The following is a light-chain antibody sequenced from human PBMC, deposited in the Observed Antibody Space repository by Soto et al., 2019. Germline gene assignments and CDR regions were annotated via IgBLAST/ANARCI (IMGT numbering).Light chain of an antibody. V-gene: IGKV1-5*01. CDR1: QPISSW. CDR2: DAS. CDR3: QQYENYWT. J-gene: IGKJ1*01. Sequence: DIQMTQSPPTLSASVGDRVTITCRASQPISSWLAWYHQKPGKAPKLLIYDASNLESGIPSRFSGSGSGTEFTLPNSSLQPENFGIYYCQQYENYWTFGKGTKVEIK.